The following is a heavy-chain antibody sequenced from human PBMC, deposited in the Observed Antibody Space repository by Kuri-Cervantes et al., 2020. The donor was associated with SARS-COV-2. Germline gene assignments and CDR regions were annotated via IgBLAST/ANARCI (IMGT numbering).Heavy chain of an antibody. Sequence: GGSLRLSCAASGFTFSSYAMHWVRQAPGKGLEWVAVISYDGSNKYYADSVKGRFTIPRDNSKNTLYLQMNSLRAEDTAVYYCARAGSTPAFLEWLSPDAFDIWGQGTMVTVSS. V-gene: IGHV3-30-3*01. CDR1: GFTFSSYA. CDR2: ISYDGSNK. CDR3: ARAGSTPAFLEWLSPDAFDI. J-gene: IGHJ3*02. D-gene: IGHD3-3*02.